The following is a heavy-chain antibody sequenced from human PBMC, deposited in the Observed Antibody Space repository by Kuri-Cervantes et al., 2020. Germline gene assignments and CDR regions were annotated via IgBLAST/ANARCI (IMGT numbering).Heavy chain of an antibody. Sequence: SETLSLTCTVSGGSISSYYWSWIRQPAGKGLEWIGRIYTSGSTNYNPSLKSRVTMSVDTSKNQFSLKLSSVTAADTAVYYCARERRVITFEGVSYWFDPWGQGTLVTVSS. CDR3: ARERRVITFEGVSYWFDP. V-gene: IGHV4-4*07. CDR2: IYTSGST. J-gene: IGHJ5*02. D-gene: IGHD3-16*01. CDR1: GGSISSYY.